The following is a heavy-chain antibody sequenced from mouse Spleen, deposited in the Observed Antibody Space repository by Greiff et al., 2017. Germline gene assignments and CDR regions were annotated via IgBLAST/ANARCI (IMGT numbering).Heavy chain of an antibody. CDR2: IDPANGNT. CDR3: ARLYGYDDGYAMDY. V-gene: IGHV14-3*02. J-gene: IGHJ4*01. Sequence: EVMLVESGAELVKPGASVKLSCTASGFNIKDTYMHWVKQRPEQGLEWIGRIDPANGNTKYDPKFQGKATITADTSSNTAYLQLSSLTSEDTAVYYCARLYGYDDGYAMDYWGQGTSVTVSS. CDR1: GFNIKDTY. D-gene: IGHD2-2*01.